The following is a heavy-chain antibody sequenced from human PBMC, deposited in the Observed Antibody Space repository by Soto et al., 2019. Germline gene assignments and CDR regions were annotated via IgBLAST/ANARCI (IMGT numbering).Heavy chain of an antibody. CDR1: GGTFSSYA. J-gene: IGHJ4*02. CDR2: IIPIFGTA. V-gene: IGHV1-69*13. CDR3: ARSVPATTITDY. Sequence: SVKVSCKAAGGTFSSYAISWVRQAPGQGLEWMGGIIPIFGTANYAQKFQGRVTITADESTSTAYMELSSLRSEDTAVYYCARSVPATTITDYWGQGTLVTVSS. D-gene: IGHD2-2*01.